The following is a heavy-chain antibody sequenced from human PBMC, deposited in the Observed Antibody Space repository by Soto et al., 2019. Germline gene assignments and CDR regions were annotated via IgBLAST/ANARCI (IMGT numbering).Heavy chain of an antibody. Sequence: PSDTLSLTCTVSGGSISSYYWSWIRQPPGKGLEWIGYIYYSGSTNYNPSLKSRVTISVDTSKNQFSLKLSSVTAADTAVYYCARVVYGSGSYYKDSYAFYYYYYMDVWGKGATVTVSS. D-gene: IGHD3-10*01. V-gene: IGHV4-59*01. CDR2: IYYSGST. CDR3: ARVVYGSGSYYKDSYAFYYYYYMDV. J-gene: IGHJ6*03. CDR1: GGSISSYY.